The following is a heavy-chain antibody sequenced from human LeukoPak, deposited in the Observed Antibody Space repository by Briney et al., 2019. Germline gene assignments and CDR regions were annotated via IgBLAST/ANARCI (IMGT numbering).Heavy chain of an antibody. Sequence: PSETLSLTCTVSGGSISSGGHYWSWIRQHPARGLECLGYIYYSGSAYYNPSLESRVTISIDTSKNQFSLKVSSVTAADTAVYYCARLNHYYYGMDVWGQGTTVTVSS. CDR2: IYYSGSA. CDR1: GGSISSGGHY. CDR3: ARLNHYYYGMDV. V-gene: IGHV4-31*03. J-gene: IGHJ6*02.